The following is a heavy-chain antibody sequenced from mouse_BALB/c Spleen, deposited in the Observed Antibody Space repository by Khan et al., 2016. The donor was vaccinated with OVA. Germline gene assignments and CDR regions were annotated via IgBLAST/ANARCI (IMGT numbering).Heavy chain of an antibody. V-gene: IGHV14-3*02. CDR3: ARMARK. Sequence: EVQLQESGAELVKSGATVKLSCTASGLNINDSYMSWLNQCPDQGLEWIGRIDPPNGNTKYDPKFKGKSTITADTSSNTAYLQLSSLTSEDTAVYYCARMARKWGQGTTLTVSS. J-gene: IGHJ2*01. CDR2: IDPPNGNT. CDR1: GLNINDSY.